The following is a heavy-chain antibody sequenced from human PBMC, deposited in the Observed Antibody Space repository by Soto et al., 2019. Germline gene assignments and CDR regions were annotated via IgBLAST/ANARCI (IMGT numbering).Heavy chain of an antibody. CDR1: GGSINTFDFS. Sequence: SETLSLTCAVSGGSINTFDFSWSWIRQPPGRGLEWIGSIYQSGRTYYIPSLKSRVTMSLEKSKNQFSLKINSVVAADTAIYYCAREMTIFGVAPGGGVDVWGQGTTVTVSS. J-gene: IGHJ6*02. CDR2: IYQSGRT. V-gene: IGHV4-30-2*01. CDR3: AREMTIFGVAPGGGVDV. D-gene: IGHD3-3*01.